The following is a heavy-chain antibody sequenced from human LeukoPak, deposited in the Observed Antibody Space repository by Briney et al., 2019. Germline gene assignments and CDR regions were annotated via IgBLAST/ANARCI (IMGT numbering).Heavy chain of an antibody. CDR2: MNPNSGNT. V-gene: IGHV1-8*01. Sequence: ASVKASCKASGYTFTSYDINWVRQATGQGLQWMGWMNPNSGNTGFAQKFQGRVTMTKNTSITTAYMELSSLRSEDTALYYCARALSWTTDSYYYMDVWGKGTTVTVSS. CDR3: ARALSWTTDSYYYMDV. CDR1: GYTFTSYD. D-gene: IGHD3/OR15-3a*01. J-gene: IGHJ6*03.